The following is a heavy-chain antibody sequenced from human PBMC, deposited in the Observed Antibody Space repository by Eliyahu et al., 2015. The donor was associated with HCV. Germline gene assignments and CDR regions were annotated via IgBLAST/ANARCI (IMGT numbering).Heavy chain of an antibody. CDR3: AKGNRRQRNIPGWGYGLDV. Sequence: EVQLVESGGGLAQXGRSLRLSCAASGXSFNDYSMHWVRQAPGKGLXWVSAISWDTGTTGYAGSVKGRFTISRDNAKNSLYLQMNSLRAEDTALYYCAKGNRRQRNIPGWGYGLDVWGQGTTVTVPS. D-gene: IGHD2-15*01. J-gene: IGHJ6*02. V-gene: IGHV3-9*01. CDR1: GXSFNDYS. CDR2: ISWDTGTT.